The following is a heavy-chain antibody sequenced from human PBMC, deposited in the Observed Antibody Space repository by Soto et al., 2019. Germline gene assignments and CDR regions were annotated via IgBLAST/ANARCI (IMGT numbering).Heavy chain of an antibody. J-gene: IGHJ5*02. Sequence: PSETLSLTCTVSGGSISSSSYYWGWIRQPPGKGLEWIGSIYYSGSTYYNPSLKSRVTISVDTSKNQFSLKLSSVTAADTAVYYCARRFGRRWFDPWGQGTLVTSPQ. D-gene: IGHD3-10*01. CDR1: GGSISSSSYY. CDR3: ARRFGRRWFDP. CDR2: IYYSGST. V-gene: IGHV4-39*01.